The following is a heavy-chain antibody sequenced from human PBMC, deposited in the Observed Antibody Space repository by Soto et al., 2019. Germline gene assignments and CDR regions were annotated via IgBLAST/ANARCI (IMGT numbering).Heavy chain of an antibody. Sequence: GGSLRLSCAASGFTFDDYAMHWVRQAPGKGLEWVSGINWNSGSIDYVDSVKGRFTISRDNAKNSLYLQMNSLRAEDTALYYCAKSPLDIVVVPAAYYFDYWGQGTLVTVSS. CDR1: GFTFDDYA. V-gene: IGHV3-9*01. CDR2: INWNSGSI. D-gene: IGHD2-2*01. J-gene: IGHJ4*02. CDR3: AKSPLDIVVVPAAYYFDY.